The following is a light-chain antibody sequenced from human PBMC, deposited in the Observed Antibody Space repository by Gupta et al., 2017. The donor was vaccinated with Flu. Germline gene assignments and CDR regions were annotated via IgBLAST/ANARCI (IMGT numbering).Light chain of an antibody. J-gene: IGKJ2*01. Sequence: GTLSLSPGERATLSCRASQSVRSTYFVWYQQKPGQPPRLLIYGASSRATGIPDRFSGSGSGTEFTLTISRLEPEDFAVYYCQQEGSAPYTFGQGTKMEIK. CDR1: QSVRSTY. CDR2: GAS. CDR3: QQEGSAPYT. V-gene: IGKV3-20*01.